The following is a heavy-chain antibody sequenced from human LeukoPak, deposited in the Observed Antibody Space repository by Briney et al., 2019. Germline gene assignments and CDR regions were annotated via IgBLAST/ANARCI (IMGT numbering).Heavy chain of an antibody. J-gene: IGHJ4*02. CDR3: ARALLRYYFGS. CDR2: IYSGDST. Sequence: GGSLRLSCAASGFTVSSNFMSWVRQAPGKGLEWVSVIYSGDSTYYADSVKGRFTISRDNSKNTLYLQMNSLRAEDTAVYFCARALLRYYFGSWGQGTLVTVSS. CDR1: GFTVSSNF. V-gene: IGHV3-53*01.